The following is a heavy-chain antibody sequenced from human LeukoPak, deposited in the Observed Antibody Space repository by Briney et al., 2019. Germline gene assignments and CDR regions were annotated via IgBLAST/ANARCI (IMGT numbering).Heavy chain of an antibody. Sequence: GGSLRLSCTASGFTVATNYMNWVRQPPGKGLEWVSILYSGADTYYADSVKGRFVVSRDSSKNMLFLHMNALRPEDTAVYYCARIGDHFHWYLDLWGRSTLVTVSS. J-gene: IGHJ2*01. CDR3: ARIGDHFHWYLDL. CDR1: GFTVATNY. V-gene: IGHV3-53*01. CDR2: LYSGADT. D-gene: IGHD3-3*02.